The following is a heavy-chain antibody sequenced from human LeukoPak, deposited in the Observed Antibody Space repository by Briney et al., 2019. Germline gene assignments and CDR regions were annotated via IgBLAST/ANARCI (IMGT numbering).Heavy chain of an antibody. CDR3: AGSGWASPFDY. V-gene: IGHV3-21*01. CDR2: ISSSSSYI. D-gene: IGHD6-19*01. J-gene: IGHJ4*02. CDR1: GFTFRSYS. Sequence: GGSLRLSCAASGFTFRSYSMNWVRQAPGKGLEWVSSISSSSSYIYYADSVKGRFTISRDNAKNSLYLQMNSLRAEDTAVYYCAGSGWASPFDYWGQGTLVTVSS.